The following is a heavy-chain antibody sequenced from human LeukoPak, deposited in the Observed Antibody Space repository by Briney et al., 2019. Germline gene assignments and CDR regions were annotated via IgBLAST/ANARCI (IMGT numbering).Heavy chain of an antibody. V-gene: IGHV3-74*01. CDR3: ARNHYGSVDY. CDR2: VNGDGSAT. D-gene: IGHD3-10*01. CDR1: GFTFSNYW. Sequence: AGRSLRLSCAASGFTFSNYWMHGVTEAPARGRVWASRVNGDGSATNYADSVKGRFTISRDNAKNTLYLQMNSLRPEDTAVYYCARNHYGSVDYWGQGTLVTVSS. J-gene: IGHJ4*02.